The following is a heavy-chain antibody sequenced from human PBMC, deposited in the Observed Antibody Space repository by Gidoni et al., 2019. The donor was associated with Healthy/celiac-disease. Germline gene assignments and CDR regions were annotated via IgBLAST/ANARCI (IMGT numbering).Heavy chain of an antibody. CDR2: INHSGRT. V-gene: IGHV4-34*01. CDR3: ARSLRLTTAVLQPYREGGYYFDY. J-gene: IGHJ4*02. CDR1: GGSFICYY. D-gene: IGHD4-4*01. Sequence: QVQLQQWGAGLLKPSETLSLTCAVYGGSFICYYWIWIRQPPGKGLEWIGEINHSGRTNYNPSLKSRVTISVDTSKNQFSLKLSSVTAADTAVYYCARSLRLTTAVLQPYREGGYYFDYWGQGTLVTVSS.